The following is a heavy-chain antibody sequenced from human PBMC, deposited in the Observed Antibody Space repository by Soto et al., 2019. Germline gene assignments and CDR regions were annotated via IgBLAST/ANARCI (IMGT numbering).Heavy chain of an antibody. CDR1: GFTFSNAW. CDR3: TTRQRHYYDSSGYSPPSDY. CDR2: IKSKTDGGTT. Sequence: GGSLRLSCASSGFTFSNAWMNWVRQAPGKGLEWVGRIKSKTDGGTTDYAAPVKGRFTISRDDSKNTLYLQMNSLKTEDTAVYYCTTRQRHYYDSSGYSPPSDYWGQGTLVTVSS. D-gene: IGHD3-22*01. V-gene: IGHV3-15*07. J-gene: IGHJ4*02.